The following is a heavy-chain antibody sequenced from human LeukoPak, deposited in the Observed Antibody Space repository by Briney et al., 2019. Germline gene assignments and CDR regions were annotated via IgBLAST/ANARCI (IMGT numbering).Heavy chain of an antibody. CDR3: ARGHGPGIAVTICDS. CDR2: IKQDGSEK. V-gene: IGHV3-7*01. J-gene: IGHJ4*02. D-gene: IGHD6-19*01. CDR1: GFTFSSYW. Sequence: GGSLRLSCAASGFTFSSYWMSWVRQAPGKGLEWVANIKQDGSEKYYVDSVKGRFTISRDNAKNSLYLHMNSLRAEDTAVYYCARGHGPGIAVTICDSWGQGTLVTVSS.